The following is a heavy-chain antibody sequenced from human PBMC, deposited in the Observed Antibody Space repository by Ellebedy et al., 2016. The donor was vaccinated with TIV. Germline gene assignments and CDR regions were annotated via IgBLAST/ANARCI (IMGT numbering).Heavy chain of an antibody. V-gene: IGHV1-69*13. CDR3: ASTGSQSVVLNFDY. CDR1: GGTFSSYA. Sequence: AASVKVSCKASGGTFSSYAISWVRQAPGQGLEWMGGIIPIFGTANYAQKFQGRVTITADESTSTAYMELSSLRSEDTAVYYCASTGSQSVVLNFDYWGQGTLVTVSS. CDR2: IIPIFGTA. J-gene: IGHJ4*02. D-gene: IGHD2-15*01.